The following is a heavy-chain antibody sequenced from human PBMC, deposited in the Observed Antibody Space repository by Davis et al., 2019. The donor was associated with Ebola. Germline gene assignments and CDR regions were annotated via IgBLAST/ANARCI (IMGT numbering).Heavy chain of an antibody. CDR3: ARVREEMAIIWGPDAFDI. CDR1: GGTFSSYA. Sequence: SVKVSCKASGGTFSSYAISWVRQAPGQGLEWMGGIIPIFGTANYAQKFQGRVTITADKSTSTAYMELSSLRSEDTAVYYCARVREEMAIIWGPDAFDIWGQGTMVTVSS. J-gene: IGHJ3*02. V-gene: IGHV1-69*06. CDR2: IIPIFGTA. D-gene: IGHD5-24*01.